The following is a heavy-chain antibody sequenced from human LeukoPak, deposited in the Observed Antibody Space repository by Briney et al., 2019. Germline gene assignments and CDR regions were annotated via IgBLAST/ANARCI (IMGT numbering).Heavy chain of an antibody. D-gene: IGHD3-9*01. CDR1: GDTFSRYA. V-gene: IGHV1-69*01. Sequence: VASVKVSCTASGDTFSRYAISWVRQAPGQGLEWMGGIIPIFGTANYAQKFQGRVTITADESTSTAYMELSSLRSEDTAVYYCARDHTDYDILTGAHYYGMDVWGQGTTVTVSS. J-gene: IGHJ6*02. CDR2: IIPIFGTA. CDR3: ARDHTDYDILTGAHYYGMDV.